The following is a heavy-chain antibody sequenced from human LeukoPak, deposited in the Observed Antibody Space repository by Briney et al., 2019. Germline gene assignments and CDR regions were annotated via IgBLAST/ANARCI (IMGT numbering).Heavy chain of an antibody. D-gene: IGHD3-22*01. CDR2: LRSDGGTT. J-gene: IGHJ4*02. Sequence: GGSLRLSCSASGFTISNNEMQWVRQAPGKGRVWVARLRSDGGTTTYADSVKGRFTISRDGATNTLYLQMNSLTAEDTAVSYCARGGPRGGSLGYWWGQGIRVAVSS. CDR3: ARGGPRGGSLGYW. V-gene: IGHV3-74*01. CDR1: GFTISNNE.